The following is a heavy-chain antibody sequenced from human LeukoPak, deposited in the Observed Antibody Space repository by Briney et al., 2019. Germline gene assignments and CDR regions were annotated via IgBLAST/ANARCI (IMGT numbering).Heavy chain of an antibody. CDR3: ARSFGSGLPDY. D-gene: IGHD2-15*01. Sequence: SETLSLTCTVSGGSISSSSNYWGWIRQPPGKGLEWIGSIYYSGSTYYNPSLKSRVTISVDTSKNQFSLKLSSVTAADTAVYYCARSFGSGLPDYWGQGTLVTVSS. CDR1: GGSISSSSNY. CDR2: IYYSGST. J-gene: IGHJ4*02. V-gene: IGHV4-39*07.